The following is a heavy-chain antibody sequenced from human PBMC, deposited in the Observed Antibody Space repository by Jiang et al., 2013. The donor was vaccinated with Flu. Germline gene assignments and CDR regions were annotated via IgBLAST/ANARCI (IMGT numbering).Heavy chain of an antibody. CDR3: ARIRDGTASQLNY. CDR1: GYTFAGYY. J-gene: IGHJ4*02. CDR2: IRPGSGGT. Sequence: SGAEVKKPGASVKVSCKASGYTFAGYYMHWVRQAPGRGLEWMGRIRPGSGGTNYAQKFQGRFAMTTDTSINTAYMELSNLRSDDTAVYFCARIRDGTASQLNYWGQGTLVTVSS. V-gene: IGHV1-2*06. D-gene: IGHD5-24*01.